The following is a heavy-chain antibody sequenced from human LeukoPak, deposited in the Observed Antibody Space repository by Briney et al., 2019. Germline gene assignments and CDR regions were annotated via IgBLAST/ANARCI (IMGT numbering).Heavy chain of an antibody. CDR2: ISTYNGNT. CDR1: GYTFTSYG. V-gene: IGHV1-18*01. J-gene: IGHJ4*02. Sequence: ASVKVSCKASGYTFTSYGISWVRQAPGQGLEWMGWISTYNGNTNYAQKFQGRVTMTEDTSTDTAYMELSSLRSEDTAVYYCATATVTSSYWGQGTLVTVSS. D-gene: IGHD4-17*01. CDR3: ATATVTSSY.